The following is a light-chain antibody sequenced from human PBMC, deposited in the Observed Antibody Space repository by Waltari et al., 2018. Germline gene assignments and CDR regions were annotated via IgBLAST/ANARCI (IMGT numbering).Light chain of an antibody. V-gene: IGLV8-61*01. CDR3: VLYMGSYVV. J-gene: IGLJ2*01. Sequence: QTVVTQEPSFSVSPGGTVTLTCGLSSGSVSTSYYPSWYQQTPGQAPRTLIYSTNPRSSGVPDRFSGSILGNKAALTITGAQADDESDYYCVLYMGSYVVFGGGTKLTVL. CDR1: SGSVSTSYY. CDR2: STN.